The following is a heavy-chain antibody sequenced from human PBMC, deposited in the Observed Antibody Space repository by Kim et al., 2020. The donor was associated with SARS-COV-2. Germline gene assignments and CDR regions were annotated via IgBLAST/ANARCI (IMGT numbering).Heavy chain of an antibody. D-gene: IGHD3-3*01. V-gene: IGHV4-34*01. CDR2: INHSGST. CDR3: ARGTGTIFGPYYYGMDV. CDR1: GGSFSGYY. Sequence: SETLSLTCAVYGGSFSGYYWSWIRQPPGKGLEWIGEINHSGSTNYNPSLKSRVTISVDTSKNQFSLKLSSVTAADTAVDYCARGTGTIFGPYYYGMDVWGQGTTVTVSS. J-gene: IGHJ6*02.